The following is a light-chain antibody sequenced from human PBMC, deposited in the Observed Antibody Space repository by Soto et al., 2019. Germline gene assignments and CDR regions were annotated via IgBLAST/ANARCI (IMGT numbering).Light chain of an antibody. CDR3: QKYNSAPLT. CDR2: AAS. Sequence: DIQMTQSPSSLSASVGDRVTITCRASQGIRNYLAWYQQKPGKVPKLLIYAASTFQSGVPSRFSGSGSGTDFTLTISSLQPEDVATYSCQKYNSAPLTFGGGTKVEIK. V-gene: IGKV1-27*01. CDR1: QGIRNY. J-gene: IGKJ4*01.